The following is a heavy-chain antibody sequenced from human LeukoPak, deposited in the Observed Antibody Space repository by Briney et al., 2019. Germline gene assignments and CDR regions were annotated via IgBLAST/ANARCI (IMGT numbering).Heavy chain of an antibody. V-gene: IGHV3-21*01. J-gene: IGHJ6*03. CDR3: ARDATTEIGTVYMDV. CDR2: ITRSNYI. CDR1: GFTFNNYN. Sequence: GGSLRLSCAASGFTFNNYNMNWVRQAPGKGLEWVSSITRSNYIYYADSVKGRFTISRDNAKNSLYLQMNSLRAEDTALYFCARDATTEIGTVYMDVWGKGTTVTISS. D-gene: IGHD1-1*01.